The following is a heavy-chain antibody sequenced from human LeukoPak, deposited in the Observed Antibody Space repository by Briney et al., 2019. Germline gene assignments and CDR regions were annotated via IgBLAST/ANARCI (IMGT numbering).Heavy chain of an antibody. CDR2: INPNSGGT. V-gene: IGHV1-2*02. J-gene: IGHJ4*02. D-gene: IGHD6-19*01. Sequence: GASVKVSCKASGYTFTGCYMHWVRQAPGQGLEWMGWINPNSGGTNYAQEFQGRVTMTRDTSISTAYMELSRLRSDDTAVYYCARELRAAVAGIDYWGQGTLVTVSS. CDR1: GYTFTGCY. CDR3: ARELRAAVAGIDY.